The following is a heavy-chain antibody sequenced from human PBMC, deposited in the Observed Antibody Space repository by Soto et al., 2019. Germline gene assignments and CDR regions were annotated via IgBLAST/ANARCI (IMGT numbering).Heavy chain of an antibody. CDR1: GFTFSSYG. V-gene: IGHV3-30*18. CDR3: AKDLRMGSYGYYYYYGMDV. Sequence: PGGSLRLSCAASGFTFSSYGMHWVRQAPGKGLEWVAVISYDGSNKYYADSVKGRFTISRDNSKNTLYLQMNSLRAEDTAVYYCAKDLRMGSYGYYYYYGMDVWGQGTTVTVSS. J-gene: IGHJ6*02. CDR2: ISYDGSNK. D-gene: IGHD3-16*01.